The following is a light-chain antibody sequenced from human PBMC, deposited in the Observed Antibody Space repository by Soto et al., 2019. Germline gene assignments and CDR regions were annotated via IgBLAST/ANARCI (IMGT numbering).Light chain of an antibody. CDR2: DAS. Sequence: PRDRATLSCRASQSVSNYVAWYQQRPGQAPRLLIYDASNRATGIPARFSGSGSGTDFTLTISSLEPEDFAVYYCQQRSHGLTFGGGTKVDIK. CDR1: QSVSNY. CDR3: QQRSHGLT. J-gene: IGKJ4*01. V-gene: IGKV3-11*01.